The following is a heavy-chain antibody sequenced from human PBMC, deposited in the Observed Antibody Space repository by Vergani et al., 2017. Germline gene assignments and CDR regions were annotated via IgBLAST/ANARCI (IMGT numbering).Heavy chain of an antibody. J-gene: IGHJ4*02. Sequence: QVQLVESGGGVVQRGGSLRLSCATSGFTLSNYHMQWIRQGPGKGLEFVAFIQFDGSNQYYADSVKGRFTLSSDFSKNTLYLQMNSLRTDDTATYYCAKHFRGWSIDYGGQGTQFIVSS. V-gene: IGHV3-30*02. CDR1: GFTLSNYH. CDR3: AKHFRGWSIDY. D-gene: IGHD3-3*01. CDR2: IQFDGSNQ.